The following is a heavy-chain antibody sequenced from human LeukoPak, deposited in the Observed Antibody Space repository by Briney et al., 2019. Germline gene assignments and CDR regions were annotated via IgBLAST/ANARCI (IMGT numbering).Heavy chain of an antibody. CDR2: INSDGSST. CDR3: ARGRVLRFLEWLWGGGAFDI. Sequence: PGGSLRLSCAASGFTFSSYWMHWVRQAPGKGLVWVSRINSDGSSTSYADSVKGRFTISRDNAKNTLYLQMNSLRAEDTALSYCARGRVLRFLEWLWGGGAFDIWGQGTMVTVSS. J-gene: IGHJ3*02. D-gene: IGHD3-3*01. CDR1: GFTFSSYW. V-gene: IGHV3-74*01.